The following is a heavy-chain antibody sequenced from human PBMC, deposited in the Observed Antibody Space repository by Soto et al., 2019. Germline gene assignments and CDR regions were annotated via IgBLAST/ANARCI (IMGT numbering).Heavy chain of an antibody. D-gene: IGHD3-22*01. CDR1: GNIFTNHG. CDR2: ISAHTGNA. CDR3: ATAYYYDSSGSEPYYFDY. Sequence: QVQLVQSGAEVKKPGASVKVSCKASGNIFTNHGITWVRQAPGQGLEWMGWISAHTGNANYAQKLQGRVTMTIDTSTRTAYMDLRSLMSGDTAVYFCATAYYYDSSGSEPYYFDYWGQGTLVTVSS. J-gene: IGHJ4*02. V-gene: IGHV1-18*04.